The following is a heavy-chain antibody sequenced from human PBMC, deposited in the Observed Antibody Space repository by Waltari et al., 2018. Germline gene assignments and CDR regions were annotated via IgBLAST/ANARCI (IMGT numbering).Heavy chain of an antibody. CDR2: IYAGGGS. CDR1: ELIVRKNY. CDR3: ATLGAYLGAFEV. J-gene: IGHJ3*01. V-gene: IGHV3-53*02. Sequence: EVQRVETGGALIHPGGSLRLSCAASELIVRKNYMAWYRQAPGKGLEWVSVIYAGGGSDSADSVRGRFTISRDNSKNTLYLEMNALRPDDTAVYYCATLGAYLGAFEVWGRGTMVTVSS. D-gene: IGHD3-16*01.